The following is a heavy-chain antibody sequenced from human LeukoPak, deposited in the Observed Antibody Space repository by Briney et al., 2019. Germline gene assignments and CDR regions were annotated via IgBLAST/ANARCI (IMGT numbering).Heavy chain of an antibody. Sequence: PSDTLSLTCTLYGGSISSYYWSWIRQPPGKGLEWIGYISYSGSTYYSPSLKSRVTISADTSKNQFSLKLSSVTAADTAVYYCARVVTGTSNFDYWGQGTLATVSS. D-gene: IGHD2-21*02. V-gene: IGHV4-59*07. CDR1: GGSISSYY. CDR2: ISYSGST. CDR3: ARVVTGTSNFDY. J-gene: IGHJ4*02.